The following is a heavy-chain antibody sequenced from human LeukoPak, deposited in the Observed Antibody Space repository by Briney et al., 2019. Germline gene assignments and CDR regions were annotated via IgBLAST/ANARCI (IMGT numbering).Heavy chain of an antibody. Sequence: KASETLSLTCAVYGGSFSGYYWSWIRQPPGKGLEWIGEINHSGSTNYNPSLKSRVTISVDTSKNPFSLKLSSVTAADTAVYYCARSYYDFWSGYYIWGQGTLVTVSS. CDR3: ARSYYDFWSGYYI. V-gene: IGHV4-34*01. CDR1: GGSFSGYY. D-gene: IGHD3-3*01. J-gene: IGHJ4*02. CDR2: INHSGST.